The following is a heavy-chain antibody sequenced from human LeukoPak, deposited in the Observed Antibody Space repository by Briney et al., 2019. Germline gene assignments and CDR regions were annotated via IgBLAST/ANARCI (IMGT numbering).Heavy chain of an antibody. CDR1: GYTFTGCY. CDR2: INPNSGGT. V-gene: IGHV1-2*02. J-gene: IGHJ4*02. Sequence: ASVKVSCKASGYTFTGCYMHWVRQAPGQGLEWMGWINPNSGGTNYAQKFQGRVTMTRDTSISTAYMELSRLRSDDTAVYYCARVRRNSGYANFDYWGQGTLVTVSS. D-gene: IGHD5-12*01. CDR3: ARVRRNSGYANFDY.